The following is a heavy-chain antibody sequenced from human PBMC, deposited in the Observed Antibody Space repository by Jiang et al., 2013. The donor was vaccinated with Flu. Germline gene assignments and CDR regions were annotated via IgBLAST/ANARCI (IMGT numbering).Heavy chain of an antibody. D-gene: IGHD5-12*01. CDR2: IYTSGST. J-gene: IGHJ4*02. Sequence: PGLVKPSQTLSLTCTVSGGSISSGSYYWSWIRQPAGKGLEWIGRIYTSGSTNYNPSLKSRVTISVDTSKNQFSLKLSSVTAADTAVYYCAGLRLGTWRFDYWGQGTLVTVSS. V-gene: IGHV4-61*02. CDR1: GGSISSGSYY. CDR3: AGLRLGTWRFDY.